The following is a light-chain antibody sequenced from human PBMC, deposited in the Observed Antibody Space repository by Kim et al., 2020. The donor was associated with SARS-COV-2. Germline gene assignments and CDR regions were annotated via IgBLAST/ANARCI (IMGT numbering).Light chain of an antibody. CDR3: HQYNSWPPDT. J-gene: IGKJ2*01. Sequence: VSPGERAALSCMASQSVGNNLAWYQQTPGQAPRLLFYGASTRATGIPARFSGSGSVTEFTLSISSLQSVDFAVYYCHQYNSWPPDTFGLGTKLDI. CDR1: QSVGNN. V-gene: IGKV3-15*01. CDR2: GAS.